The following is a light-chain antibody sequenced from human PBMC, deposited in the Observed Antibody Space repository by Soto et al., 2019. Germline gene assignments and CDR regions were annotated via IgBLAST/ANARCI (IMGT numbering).Light chain of an antibody. Sequence: DIQMTQSPYFLSASVGDRVTLTCWASQGIGGSLAWYQHRPGEVPKLLIYGASTLFSGVPSRFSGSGSGTLFTLTISSLQPEDLATYYCQNYNSAPYTFGPGTKV. J-gene: IGKJ2*01. CDR3: QNYNSAPYT. CDR1: QGIGGS. V-gene: IGKV1-27*01. CDR2: GAS.